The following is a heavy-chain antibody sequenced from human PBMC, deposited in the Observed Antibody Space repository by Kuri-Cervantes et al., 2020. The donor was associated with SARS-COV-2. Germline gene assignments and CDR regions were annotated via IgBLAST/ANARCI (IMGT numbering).Heavy chain of an antibody. V-gene: IGHV1-69*10. CDR3: ATRIRAAADGDFYGMDV. D-gene: IGHD6-25*01. Sequence: SVKVSCKASGDTFTSYYMHWVRQAPGQGLEWMGGIIPILSKTDYAPRFQGRVTISAEQSTGTAYMELLSLRSEDTAVYYCATRIRAAADGDFYGMDVWGQGTTVTVSS. J-gene: IGHJ6*02. CDR1: GDTFTSYY. CDR2: IIPILSKT.